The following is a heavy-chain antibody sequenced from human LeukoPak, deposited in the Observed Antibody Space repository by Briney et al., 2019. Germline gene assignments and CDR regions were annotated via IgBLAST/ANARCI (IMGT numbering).Heavy chain of an antibody. J-gene: IGHJ3*02. V-gene: IGHV4-59*01. Sequence: KPSETLSLTCTVSGGPINSYYWSWIRQPPGKGLEWIGYIYYSGGTNYNPSLKSRVTISVDTSKNQFSLKLSSVTAADTAVYFCAREDTAMVRTAFDIWGQGTMVTVSS. CDR3: AREDTAMVRTAFDI. CDR1: GGPINSYY. D-gene: IGHD5-18*01. CDR2: IYYSGGT.